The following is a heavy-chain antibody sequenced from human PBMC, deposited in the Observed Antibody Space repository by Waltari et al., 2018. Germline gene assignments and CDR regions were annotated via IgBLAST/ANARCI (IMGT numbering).Heavy chain of an antibody. V-gene: IGHV4-30-4*08. J-gene: IGHJ5*02. CDR3: ARGGSSWSGWFDP. CDR1: GGSISSGGYY. Sequence: QVQQQESGPGLVKPSQTLSLTCTVSGGSISSGGYYWSWIRQHPGKGLEWIGYIFHSGSTSSNPSPRSRVTISVDRSKNQFSLKLSSVTAADTAVYYCARGGSSWSGWFDPWGLGTLVTVSS. CDR2: IFHSGST. D-gene: IGHD6-13*01.